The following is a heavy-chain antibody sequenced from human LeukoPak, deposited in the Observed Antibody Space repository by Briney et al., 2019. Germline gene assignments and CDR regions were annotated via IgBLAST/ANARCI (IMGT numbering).Heavy chain of an antibody. D-gene: IGHD6-13*01. CDR1: GFTFSSSW. J-gene: IGHJ4*02. Sequence: PGGSLILSCAASGFTFSSSWMTWVRQAPGKGLAWVANIKQDGSEIFYVDSVKGRFTMSRDNAKSSLYLQMNSLRAEDTAVYYCAKVGQQLALDHWGQGTLVTVSS. CDR2: IKQDGSEI. CDR3: AKVGQQLALDH. V-gene: IGHV3-7*02.